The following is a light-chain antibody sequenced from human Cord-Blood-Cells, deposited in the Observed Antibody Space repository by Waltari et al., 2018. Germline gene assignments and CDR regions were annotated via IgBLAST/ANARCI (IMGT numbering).Light chain of an antibody. CDR2: AAS. V-gene: IGKV1-8*01. CDR1: QGISSY. Sequence: AIRMTQSPSSFSASTGDRVTITCRASQGISSYLAWYQQKPGNAPKLLIYAASTLQSGVPSRFSGSGSGTDFTLTISCLQSEDFATYYCQQYYSYPRTFSQGTKVEIK. CDR3: QQYYSYPRT. J-gene: IGKJ1*01.